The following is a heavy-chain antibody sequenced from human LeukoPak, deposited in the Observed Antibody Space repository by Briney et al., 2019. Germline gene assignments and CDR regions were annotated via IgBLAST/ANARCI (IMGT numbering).Heavy chain of an antibody. J-gene: IGHJ4*02. CDR3: ATGDYYDSSGYYYY. V-gene: IGHV1-69-2*01. D-gene: IGHD3-22*01. CDR1: GYTFTDYY. CDR2: VDPEDGET. Sequence: GASVKVSCKASGYTFTDYYMHWVQQAPGKGLEWMGRVDPEDGETIYAEKFQGRVTITADTSTDTAYMELSSLRSEDTAVYYCATGDYYDSSGYYYYWGQGTLVTVSS.